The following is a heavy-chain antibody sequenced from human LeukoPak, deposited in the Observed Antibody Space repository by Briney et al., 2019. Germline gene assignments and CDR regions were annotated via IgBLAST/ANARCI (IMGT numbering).Heavy chain of an antibody. CDR3: ARDGIAVAGKVDY. CDR2: ISSSGSTI. D-gene: IGHD6-19*01. J-gene: IGHJ4*02. CDR1: GFTFSSYS. V-gene: IGHV3-48*04. Sequence: QTGGSLRLSCAASGFTFSSYSMNWVRQAPGKGLEWVSYISSSGSTIYYADSVKGRFTISRDNAKNSLYLQMNSLRAEDTAVYYCARDGIAVAGKVDYWGQGTLVTVSS.